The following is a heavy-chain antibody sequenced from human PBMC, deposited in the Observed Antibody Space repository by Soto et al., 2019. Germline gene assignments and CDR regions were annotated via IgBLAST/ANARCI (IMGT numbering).Heavy chain of an antibody. Sequence: QVQLQESGPGLVKASQTLSLICSVSGESISSGGYYWSWIRHHPGKGLEWIGYIYDSESAYYNPSLKSRVTISMDTSKNQFAMKLSSVTAADTAVYYCARASSSSSAADYWGPGTLITVSS. V-gene: IGHV4-31*03. J-gene: IGHJ4*02. CDR2: IYDSESA. CDR1: GESISSGGYY. D-gene: IGHD6-6*01. CDR3: ARASSSSSAADY.